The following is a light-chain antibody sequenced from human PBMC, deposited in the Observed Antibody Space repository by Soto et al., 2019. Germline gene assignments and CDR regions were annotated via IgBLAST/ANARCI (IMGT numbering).Light chain of an antibody. CDR3: QQYDSSCT. Sequence: IVLTQSPATLSLSPGERATLSCTASQHVTTTYIAWYQQKFGQAPRLLIYGASTRATGTPDRFTGGGFGTDFTLPISRGEPEDVAVYYCQQYDSSCTFGGGTKVEMK. CDR1: QHVTTTY. V-gene: IGKV3-20*01. CDR2: GAS. J-gene: IGKJ4*01.